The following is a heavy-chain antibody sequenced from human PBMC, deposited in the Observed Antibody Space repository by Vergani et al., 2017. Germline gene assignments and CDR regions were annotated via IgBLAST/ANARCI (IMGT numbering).Heavy chain of an antibody. CDR2: ISGSGGST. CDR3: AKDPLFYDGSGSGGLSHY. D-gene: IGHD3-10*01. V-gene: IGHV3-23*01. Sequence: EVQLLESGGGLVQPGGSLRLSCAASGFTFSSYAMSWVRQAPGKGLEWVSAISGSGGSTYYADSVKGRFTISRDNSKNTLYLQMNSLRAEDTAVYYCAKDPLFYDGSGSGGLSHYWGQGTLVTVSS. CDR1: GFTFSSYA. J-gene: IGHJ4*02.